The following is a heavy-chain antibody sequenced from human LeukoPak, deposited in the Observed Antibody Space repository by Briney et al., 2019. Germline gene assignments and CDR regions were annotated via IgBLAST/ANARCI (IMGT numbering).Heavy chain of an antibody. J-gene: IGHJ4*02. D-gene: IGHD5-24*01. CDR2: INHSGST. CDR3: ARGPHVDPLEMATQSYYFDY. V-gene: IGHV4-34*01. Sequence: SETLSLTCAVYGGSFSGYYWSWIRQPPGKGLEWIGEINHSGSTNYNPSLKSRVTISVDTSKNQFSLKLSSVTAADTAVYYCARGPHVDPLEMATQSYYFDYWGQGTLVTVSS. CDR1: GGSFSGYY.